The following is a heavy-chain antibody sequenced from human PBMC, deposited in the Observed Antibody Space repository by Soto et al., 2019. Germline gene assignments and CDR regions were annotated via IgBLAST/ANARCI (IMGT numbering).Heavy chain of an antibody. V-gene: IGHV4-34*01. Sequence: QVQLQQWGAGPVKPSETLSLTCAVYGGSFSDSYWTWISQPPGKGLEWIGEINHVGSTNYNPSLKSRVTISVDTTKNQFSLKLTSVTAADTAVYYCARLFRLGMNSWGQGTLVTVSS. D-gene: IGHD7-27*01. CDR2: INHVGST. CDR1: GGSFSDSY. J-gene: IGHJ4*02. CDR3: ARLFRLGMNS.